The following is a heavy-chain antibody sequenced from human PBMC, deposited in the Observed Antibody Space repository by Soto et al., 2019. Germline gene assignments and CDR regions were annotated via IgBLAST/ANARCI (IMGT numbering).Heavy chain of an antibody. V-gene: IGHV4-4*07. Sequence: SETLSLTCTVSGGSISSYYWSWIRRPAGKGLEWIGRIYTSGSTNYNPSLKSRVTMSVDTSKNQFSLKLSSVTAADTAVYYCARDSDDSSGYQDYFDYWGQGTLVTVSS. CDR2: IYTSGST. J-gene: IGHJ4*02. CDR3: ARDSDDSSGYQDYFDY. D-gene: IGHD3-22*01. CDR1: GGSISSYY.